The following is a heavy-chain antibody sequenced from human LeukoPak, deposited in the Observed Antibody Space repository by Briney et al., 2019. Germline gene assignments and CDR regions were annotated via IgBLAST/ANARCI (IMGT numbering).Heavy chain of an antibody. CDR3: ASRFGYSYGYPFDY. CDR2: ISSSGSTI. CDR1: GFTFSDYY. J-gene: IGHJ4*02. V-gene: IGHV3-11*01. Sequence: PGGSLRLSCAASGFTFSDYYMSWIRQAPGKGLEWVSYISSSGSTIYYADSVKGRFTISRDNAKNSLYLQMNSLRAGDTAVYYCASRFGYSYGYPFDYWGQGTLVTVSS. D-gene: IGHD5-18*01.